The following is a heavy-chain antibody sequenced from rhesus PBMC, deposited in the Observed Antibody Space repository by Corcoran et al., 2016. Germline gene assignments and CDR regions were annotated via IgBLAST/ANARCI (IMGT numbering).Heavy chain of an antibody. CDR2: IYWDDDK. CDR3: ARRPHYGNFDY. CDR1: GFSISTNGMG. V-gene: IGHV2-174*01. J-gene: IGHJ4*01. Sequence: QVTLKESGPALVKPTQTLTLTCTFSGFSISTNGMGVGWIRQPPGKALVWLALIYWDDDKYYSTSLKSRLTISKDTSKNQVVFTMTNMDPVDTATYFCARRPHYGNFDYWGQGVLVIVSS. D-gene: IGHD4-29*01.